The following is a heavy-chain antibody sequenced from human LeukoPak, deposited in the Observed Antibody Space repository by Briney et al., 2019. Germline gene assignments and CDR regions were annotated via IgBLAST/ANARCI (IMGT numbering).Heavy chain of an antibody. J-gene: IGHJ4*02. V-gene: IGHV1-2*02. CDR1: GYTFTGYY. Sequence: GASVKVSCKASGYTFTGYYMHWVRQAPGQGLEWMGWINPNSGGTNYAQKFQGRVTMTRDTSISTAYMELSRLRPDDTAVYYCARSGDYYDSSGLDYWGQGTLVTVSS. CDR2: INPNSGGT. D-gene: IGHD3-22*01. CDR3: ARSGDYYDSSGLDY.